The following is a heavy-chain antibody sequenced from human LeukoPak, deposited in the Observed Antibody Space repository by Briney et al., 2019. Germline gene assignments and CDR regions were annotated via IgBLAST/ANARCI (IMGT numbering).Heavy chain of an antibody. CDR2: IYYSGST. J-gene: IGHJ5*02. D-gene: IGHD2-15*01. CDR3: ARRGYYDIVVVVAANANNWFDP. V-gene: IGHV4-39*01. CDR1: GGSISSSSYH. Sequence: SETLSLTCTVSGGSISSSSYHWGWIRQPPGKGLEWIGSIYYSGSTYYNPSLKSRVTISVDTSKNQFSLKLSSVTAADTAVCYCARRGYYDIVVVVAANANNWFDPWGQGTLVTVSS.